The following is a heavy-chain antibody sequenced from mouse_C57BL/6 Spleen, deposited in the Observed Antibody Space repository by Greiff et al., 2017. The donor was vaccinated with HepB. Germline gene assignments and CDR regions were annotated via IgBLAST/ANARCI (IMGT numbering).Heavy chain of an antibody. CDR2: ISYDGSN. CDR1: GYSITSGYY. CDR3: ARDRTTVDYWYFDV. Sequence: VQLKESGPGLVKPSQSLSLTCSVTGYSITSGYYWNWIRQFPGNKLEWMGYISYDGSNNYNPSLKNRISITRDTSKNQFCLKLNSVTTEDTATYYCARDRTTVDYWYFDVWGTGTTVTVSS. D-gene: IGHD1-1*01. V-gene: IGHV3-6*01. J-gene: IGHJ1*03.